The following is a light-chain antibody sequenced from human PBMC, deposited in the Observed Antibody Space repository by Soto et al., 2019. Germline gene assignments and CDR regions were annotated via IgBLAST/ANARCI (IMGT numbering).Light chain of an antibody. J-gene: IGKJ1*01. V-gene: IGKV3D-20*02. CDR3: QQLTDWPPQGT. CDR2: GAS. CDR1: QSVSNNY. Sequence: EIVLTQSPGTLSLSPGERATLPCRASQSVSNNYLAWYQQKPGQAPRLLISGASSRATGIPARFSGSGSGTDFTLTISCLEPEDFAVYYCQQLTDWPPQGTFGQGTKVDIK.